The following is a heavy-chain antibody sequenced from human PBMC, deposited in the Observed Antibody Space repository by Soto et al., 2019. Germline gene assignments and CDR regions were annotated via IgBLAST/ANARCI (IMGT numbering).Heavy chain of an antibody. Sequence: GSLRLSCAASGFTFSNAWMSWVRQAPGKGLEWVGRIKSKTDGGTTDYAAPVKGRFTISRDDSKNTLYLQMNSLETEDTAVYYCTTDLIITMIVDWGQGTLVTVSS. CDR1: GFTFSNAW. D-gene: IGHD3-22*01. CDR3: TTDLIITMIVD. CDR2: IKSKTDGGTT. J-gene: IGHJ4*02. V-gene: IGHV3-15*01.